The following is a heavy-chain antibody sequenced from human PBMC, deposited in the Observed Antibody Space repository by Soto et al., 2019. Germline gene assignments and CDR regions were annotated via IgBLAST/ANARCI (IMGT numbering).Heavy chain of an antibody. CDR3: ARDVGYRGSY. V-gene: IGHV1-18*01. CDR1: GYTFTSYG. CDR2: ISAYNGNT. J-gene: IGHJ4*02. D-gene: IGHD1-26*01. Sequence: QVQLVQSGAEVKKPGASVKVSCKASGYTFTSYGITWVRQAPGQGLEWMGWISAYNGNTNYAQKLQGRVTMPTYTSDRTAYSELRSLTSDDTAVYYCARDVGYRGSYWGQGTLVTVSS.